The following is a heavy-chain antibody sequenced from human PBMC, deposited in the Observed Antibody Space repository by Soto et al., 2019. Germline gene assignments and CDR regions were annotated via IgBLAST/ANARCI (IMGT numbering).Heavy chain of an antibody. V-gene: IGHV3-23*01. CDR2: ITGSGHST. CDR1: GFTFSRYA. D-gene: IGHD2-2*01. CDR3: AKDGSTTWNFYFDS. Sequence: GSLRLSCAASGFTFSRYAMSWVRQAPGKGLEWVSAITGSGHSTYYADSVKGRFTISRDNSKSTLYLQMNSLRADDTALYYCAKDGSTTWNFYFDSWGQGILVTVPQ. J-gene: IGHJ4*02.